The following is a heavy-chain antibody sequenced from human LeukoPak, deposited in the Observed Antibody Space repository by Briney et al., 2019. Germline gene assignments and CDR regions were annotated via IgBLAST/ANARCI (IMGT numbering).Heavy chain of an antibody. CDR1: GFTFSSYA. CDR2: ISGSGGST. Sequence: PGGSLRLSCAASGFTFSSYAMSWVRQAPGKGLEWVSAISGSGGSTYYADSVRGWFTISRDNSKNTLYLQMNSLRAEDTAVYYCAKVTDYYDSSGYLDYWGQGTLVTVSS. D-gene: IGHD3-22*01. J-gene: IGHJ4*02. CDR3: AKVTDYYDSSGYLDY. V-gene: IGHV3-23*01.